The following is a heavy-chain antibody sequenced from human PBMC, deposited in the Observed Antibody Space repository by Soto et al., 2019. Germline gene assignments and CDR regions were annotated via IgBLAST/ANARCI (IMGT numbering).Heavy chain of an antibody. Sequence: SETLSLTCVVSGYVITSGYYWGWIRQPPGKGLEWIGTVDHRGSTYYDPSLQGRVTISIDTSKNQFSLKLTSVTAADTALYCCARYFHTYSGPPIWGQGTLVTVS. J-gene: IGHJ4*02. D-gene: IGHD5-12*01. V-gene: IGHV4-38-2*01. CDR3: ARYFHTYSGPPI. CDR2: VDHRGST. CDR1: GYVITSGYY.